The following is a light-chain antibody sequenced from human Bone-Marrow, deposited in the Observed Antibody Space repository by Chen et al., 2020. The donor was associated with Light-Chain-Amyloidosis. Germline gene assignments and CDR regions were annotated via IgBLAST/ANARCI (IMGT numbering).Light chain of an antibody. CDR3: QVWDGSGDPWV. CDR2: GGG. V-gene: IGLV3-21*02. CDR1: NIRSKS. Sequence: SYVLTQPPSQSVAPGQTARITCGGNNIRSKSVHWYHQKSGQAPILVVFGGGDRPSGIPGRFSGSSAGDTATLTISRVEAADEGDYYCQVWDGSGDPWVFGGETKLTVV. J-gene: IGLJ3*02.